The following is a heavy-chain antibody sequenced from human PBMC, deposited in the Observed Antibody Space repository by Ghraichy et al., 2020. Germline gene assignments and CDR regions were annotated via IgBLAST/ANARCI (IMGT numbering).Heavy chain of an antibody. Sequence: GGSLRLSCATSGFTFSAYAMSWVRQAPGKGLEWVSSISVSSGTTYYTDSVKGRFIISRDNSKNTLHLQMNSLRAEDRALYFCAKDLGHCSTTSCTFDYWGQGTLVIVSS. CDR1: GFTFSAYA. CDR2: ISVSSGTT. D-gene: IGHD2-2*01. V-gene: IGHV3-23*01. J-gene: IGHJ4*02. CDR3: AKDLGHCSTTSCTFDY.